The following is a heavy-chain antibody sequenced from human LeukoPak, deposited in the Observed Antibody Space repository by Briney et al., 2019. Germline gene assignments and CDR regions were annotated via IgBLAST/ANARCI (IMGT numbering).Heavy chain of an antibody. J-gene: IGHJ3*02. V-gene: IGHV1-46*01. CDR2: INPSGGST. CDR1: GYTFTSYY. Sequence: ASVKVSCKASGYTFTSYYMHWVRQAPGQGLEWMGIINPSGGSTSYAQKFQGRVTMTRDTSTSTLYMELSSVTAADTAVYYCARGIVVPSIPVDAFDIWGQGTMVTVSS. D-gene: IGHD3-22*01. CDR3: ARGIVVPSIPVDAFDI.